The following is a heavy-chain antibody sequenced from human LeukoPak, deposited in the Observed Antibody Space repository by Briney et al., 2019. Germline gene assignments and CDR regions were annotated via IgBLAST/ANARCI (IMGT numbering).Heavy chain of an antibody. J-gene: IGHJ4*02. CDR2: ISTSGGSA. CDR1: GFTFSSYA. V-gene: IGHV3-23*01. D-gene: IGHD4-17*01. Sequence: GESLRLSCAASGFTFSSYAMSWVRRAPGKGLEWVSGISTSGGSASYADSVKGRFTISRDNSKNTLYLQMNSLRAEDTAVYYCAKAKDYGDYYFDYWGQGTLVTVSA. CDR3: AKAKDYGDYYFDY.